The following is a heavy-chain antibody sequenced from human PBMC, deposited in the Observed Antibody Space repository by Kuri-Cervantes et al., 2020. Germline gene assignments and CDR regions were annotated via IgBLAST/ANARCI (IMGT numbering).Heavy chain of an antibody. CDR3: ARDVKYYYGSGSIQCWFDP. CDR2: IYYSGST. CDR1: GGSISRADYY. Sequence: SETLSLTCTVSGGSISRADYYWSWVRQPPGKGLEWIGYIYYSGSTYYSPSLKSRVTISIDTSKNRFSLKLSSVTAADTAVYYCARDVKYYYGSGSIQCWFDPWGQGTLVTVSS. D-gene: IGHD3-10*01. J-gene: IGHJ5*02. V-gene: IGHV4-30-4*01.